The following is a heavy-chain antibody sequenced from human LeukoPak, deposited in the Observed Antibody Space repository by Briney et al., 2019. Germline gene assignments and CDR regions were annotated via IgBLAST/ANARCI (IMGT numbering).Heavy chain of an antibody. CDR3: ARSSNCGGDCYDY. J-gene: IGHJ4*02. V-gene: IGHV4-30-4*01. Sequence: SQTLSLTCTVSGGSISSGDYYWSWIRQPPGKGLEWIGYIYYSGSTYYNPSLKSRVTISVDTSKNQFSLKLSSVTAADTAVYYCARSSNCGGDCYDYWGQGTLVTVSS. D-gene: IGHD2-21*01. CDR2: IYYSGST. CDR1: GGSISSGDYY.